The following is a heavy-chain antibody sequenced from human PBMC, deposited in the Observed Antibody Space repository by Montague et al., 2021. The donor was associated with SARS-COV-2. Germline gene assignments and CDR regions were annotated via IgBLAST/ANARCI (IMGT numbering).Heavy chain of an antibody. CDR3: AREGRGVVVVVPWTAGFDY. Sequence: SLRLSCAASGFTFSSYSMHWVRQAPGKGLEWVSSISSSSSYIYYADSVKGRFTISRDNAKNSLYLQMNSLRAEDTAVYYCAREGRGVVVVVPWTAGFDYWGQGTMVTVSS. J-gene: IGHJ4*03. CDR2: ISSSSSYI. D-gene: IGHD2-15*01. V-gene: IGHV3-21*04. CDR1: GFTFSSYS.